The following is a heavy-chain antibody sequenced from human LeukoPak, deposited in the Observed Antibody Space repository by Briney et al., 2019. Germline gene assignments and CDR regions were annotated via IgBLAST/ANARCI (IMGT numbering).Heavy chain of an antibody. V-gene: IGHV3-43*01. CDR2: ISWDGGST. CDR3: AKGDTAMVGQLGGYGMGV. Sequence: GGSLRLSCAASGFTFDDYTMHWVRQAPGKGLEWVSLISWDGGSTYYADSVKGRFTISRDNSKNSLYLQMNSLRTEDTALYYCAKGDTAMVGQLGGYGMGVWGQGTTVTVSS. CDR1: GFTFDDYT. J-gene: IGHJ6*02. D-gene: IGHD5-18*01.